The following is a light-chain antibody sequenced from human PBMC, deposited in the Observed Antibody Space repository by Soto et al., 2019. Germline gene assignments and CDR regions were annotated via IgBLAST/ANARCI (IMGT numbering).Light chain of an antibody. CDR3: SSYTSSSTRV. CDR2: EVS. CDR1: SSDDGGYNY. Sequence: QSVLTQPASVSGSPGQSITISCTGTSSDDGGYNYVSWYQQHPGKAPKLMIYEVSNRPSGVSNRFSGSKSGNTASLTISGVQAEDEADYYCSSYTSSSTRVFGGGTQLTVL. V-gene: IGLV2-14*01. J-gene: IGLJ2*01.